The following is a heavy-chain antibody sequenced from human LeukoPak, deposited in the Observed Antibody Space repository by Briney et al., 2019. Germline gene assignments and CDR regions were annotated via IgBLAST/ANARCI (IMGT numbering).Heavy chain of an antibody. CDR1: GFSLSTSGMR. CDR3: ARSYSSSYPFAEGLDY. Sequence: SGPALVKPTQTLTLTCTFSGFSLSTSGMRVSWIRQPPGKALEWLARIDWDDDKFYSTSLSNSLTISKDTSKNQVVLTMTNIDPVDTATYYCARSYSSSYPFAEGLDYWGQGTLVTVSS. CDR2: IDWDDDK. D-gene: IGHD6-13*01. J-gene: IGHJ4*02. V-gene: IGHV2-70D*14.